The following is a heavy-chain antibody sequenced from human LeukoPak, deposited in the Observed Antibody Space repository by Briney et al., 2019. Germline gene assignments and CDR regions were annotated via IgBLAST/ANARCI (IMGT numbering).Heavy chain of an antibody. J-gene: IGHJ4*02. CDR2: IIPIFGTA. CDR3: ARENIVVVPAAIRYFDY. Sequence: SVKVSCKASGGTFSSYAISWVRQAPGQGFEWMGGIIPIFGTANYAQKFQGRVTITTDESTSTAYMELSSLRSEDTAVYYCARENIVVVPAAIRYFDYWGQGTLVTVSS. D-gene: IGHD2-2*01. CDR1: GGTFSSYA. V-gene: IGHV1-69*05.